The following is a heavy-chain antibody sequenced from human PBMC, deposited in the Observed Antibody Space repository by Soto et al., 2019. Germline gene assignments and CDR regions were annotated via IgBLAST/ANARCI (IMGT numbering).Heavy chain of an antibody. CDR1: GGTFSSYA. D-gene: IGHD3-10*01. J-gene: IGHJ6*02. CDR2: IIPIFGTA. V-gene: IGHV1-69*13. CDR3: ASERFEWRSGSYYYYYYGMDV. Sequence: ASVKVSCKASGGTFSSYAISWVRQAPGQGLEWMGGIIPIFGTANYAQKFQGRVTITADESTSTAYMELSSLRSEDTAVYYCASERFEWRSGSYYYYYYGMDVWGPGTTLTV.